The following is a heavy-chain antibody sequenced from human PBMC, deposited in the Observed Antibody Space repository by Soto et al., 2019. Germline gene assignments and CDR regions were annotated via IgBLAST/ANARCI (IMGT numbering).Heavy chain of an antibody. CDR2: TYYRSKWYN. CDR1: GDSVSSNSAA. J-gene: IGHJ5*02. CDR3: ARAGGGYCSSTSCYVWFDP. Sequence: SQTLSLTCAISGDSVSSNSAAWNWIRQSPSRGLEWLGRTYYRSKWYNDYAVSVKSRITINPDTSKNQFSLQLNSVTPEDTAVYYCARAGGGYCSSTSCYVWFDPWGQGTLVTVSS. D-gene: IGHD2-2*01. V-gene: IGHV6-1*01.